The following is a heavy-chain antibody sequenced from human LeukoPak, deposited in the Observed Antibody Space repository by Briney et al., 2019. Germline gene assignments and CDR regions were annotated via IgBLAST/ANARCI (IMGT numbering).Heavy chain of an antibody. D-gene: IGHD4-11*01. Sequence: PGRSLRLSCAASGFTFSNYGMHWVRQAPGKGLEWVAVIWYDGSNKYYADSVKGRFTISRDNSMNTLYLQMDSLGAEDTAVYYCAKDIVTTGGYFDYWGQGTLVTVPS. J-gene: IGHJ4*02. CDR1: GFTFSNYG. CDR2: IWYDGSNK. CDR3: AKDIVTTGGYFDY. V-gene: IGHV3-33*06.